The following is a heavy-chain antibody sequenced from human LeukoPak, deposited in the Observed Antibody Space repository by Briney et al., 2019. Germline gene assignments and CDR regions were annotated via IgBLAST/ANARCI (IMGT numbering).Heavy chain of an antibody. CDR1: GGSISSSSYY. V-gene: IGHV4-39*01. Sequence: PSETLSLTCTVSGGSISSSSYYWGWIRESPGKGLEWIGSIYYSGSTYYNPSLKSRVTISVDTSKNQFSLKLSSVTAADTAVYYCASIVHDSSGYPDYWGQGTLVTVSS. D-gene: IGHD3-22*01. J-gene: IGHJ4*02. CDR3: ASIVHDSSGYPDY. CDR2: IYYSGST.